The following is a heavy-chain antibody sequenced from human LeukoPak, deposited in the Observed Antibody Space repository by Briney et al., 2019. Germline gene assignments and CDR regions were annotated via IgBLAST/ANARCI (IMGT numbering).Heavy chain of an antibody. V-gene: IGHV3-23*01. D-gene: IGHD2-2*01. CDR1: GFTFSSYA. J-gene: IGHJ4*02. CDR3: AKVFCSSASCENETPLELDDY. Sequence: PGGSLRLSCAASGFTFSSYAMSWVRQAPGKGLEWVSAISGSGGSTYYADSVKGRFTISRDNSKNTLYLQMNSLRAEDTAVYYCAKVFCSSASCENETPLELDDYWGQGTLVTVSS. CDR2: ISGSGGST.